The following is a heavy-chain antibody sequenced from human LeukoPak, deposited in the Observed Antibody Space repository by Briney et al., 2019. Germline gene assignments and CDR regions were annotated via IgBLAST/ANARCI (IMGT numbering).Heavy chain of an antibody. CDR2: ISWNSGSM. J-gene: IGHJ4*02. Sequence: GGSLRLSCAASGFTFDDFAMHWVRQAPGKGLEWVSGISWNSGSMVYADSVKGRFTISRDNAKNSLYLQMNSLRAEDTAVYYCARDPEGVVPAASFDYWGQGTLVTVSS. D-gene: IGHD2-2*01. V-gene: IGHV3-9*01. CDR1: GFTFDDFA. CDR3: ARDPEGVVPAASFDY.